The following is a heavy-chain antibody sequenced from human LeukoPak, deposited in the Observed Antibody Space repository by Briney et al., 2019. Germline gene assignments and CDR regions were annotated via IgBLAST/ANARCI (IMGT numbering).Heavy chain of an antibody. CDR3: ARGPPSATGTTYDY. CDR1: GGSISSGSYY. V-gene: IGHV4-61*02. Sequence: SQTLSLTCTVSGGSISSGSYYWSWIRQPAGKGLEWIGRIYHSGSTYYNPSLKSRVTISVDTSKNQFSLKLSSVTAADTAVYYCARGPPSATGTTYDYWGQGTLVTVSS. D-gene: IGHD1-1*01. J-gene: IGHJ4*02. CDR2: IYHSGST.